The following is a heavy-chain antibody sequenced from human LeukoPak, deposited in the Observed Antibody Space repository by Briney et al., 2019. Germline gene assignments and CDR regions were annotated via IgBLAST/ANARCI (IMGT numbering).Heavy chain of an antibody. CDR3: ARGVVPAAKRSYYYYGMDV. CDR2: ISAYNGNT. D-gene: IGHD2-2*01. V-gene: IGHV1-18*01. CDR1: GGTFSSYA. Sequence: ASVKVSCKASGGTFSSYATSWVRQAPGQGLEWMGWISAYNGNTNYAQKLQGRVTMTTDTSTSTAYMELRSLRSDDTAVYYCARGVVPAAKRSYYYYGMDVWGQGTTVTVSS. J-gene: IGHJ6*02.